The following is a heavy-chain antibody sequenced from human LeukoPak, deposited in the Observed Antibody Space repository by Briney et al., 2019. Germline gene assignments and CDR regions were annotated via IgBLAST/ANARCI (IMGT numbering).Heavy chain of an antibody. J-gene: IGHJ4*02. CDR3: AKDRTGEKSISGNY. Sequence: PGGSLRLSCAASGFTFSNFAMSWVRQAPGKGLEWVSAMSGSGGNTYHADSVKGRFTISRDNSKNTLYLQMNSPRAEDTAVYYCAKDRTGEKSISGNYWGQGILVTVSS. CDR1: GFTFSNFA. CDR2: MSGSGGNT. D-gene: IGHD2-21*01. V-gene: IGHV3-23*01.